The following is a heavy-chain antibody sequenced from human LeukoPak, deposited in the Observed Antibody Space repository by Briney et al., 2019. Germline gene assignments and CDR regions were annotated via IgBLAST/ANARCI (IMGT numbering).Heavy chain of an antibody. CDR1: GGSISSSSYY. CDR2: IYYSGST. V-gene: IGHV4-39*07. D-gene: IGHD6-19*01. CDR3: ARLPGLHTGYRGYSSGWPNRDYYYYGMDV. J-gene: IGHJ6*02. Sequence: SETLSLTCTVSGGSISSSSYYWGWIRQPPGKGLEWIGSIYYSGSTYYNPSLKSRVTISVDTSKNQFSLKLSSVTAADTAVYYCARLPGLHTGYRGYSSGWPNRDYYYYGMDVWGQGTTVTVSS.